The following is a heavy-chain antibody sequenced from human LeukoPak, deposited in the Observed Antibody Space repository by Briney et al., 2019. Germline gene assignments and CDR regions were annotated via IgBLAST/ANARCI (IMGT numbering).Heavy chain of an antibody. CDR3: ARGRFLEWFDFDY. D-gene: IGHD3-3*01. J-gene: IGHJ4*02. Sequence: SETLSLTCTVSGGSISSYYWSWIRQPPGKGLEWIGYIYYSGSTNYNPSLKSRVTISVDTSKNQFSLKLSPVTAADTAVYYCARGRFLEWFDFDYWGQGTLVTVSS. CDR1: GGSISSYY. CDR2: IYYSGST. V-gene: IGHV4-59*01.